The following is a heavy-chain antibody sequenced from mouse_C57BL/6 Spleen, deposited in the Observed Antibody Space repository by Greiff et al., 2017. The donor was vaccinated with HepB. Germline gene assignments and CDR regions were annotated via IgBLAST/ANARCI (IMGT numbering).Heavy chain of an antibody. CDR3: SSYTDYAMHY. V-gene: IGHV1-83*01. J-gene: IGHJ4*01. CDR1: YTFTDYYM. D-gene: IGHD1-1*01. CDR2: YPGSGNTY. Sequence: VQLKQSGPELVKPGASVKMSCKASGYTFTDYYMHWVKQKPGKGLEWIGEIYPGSGNTYYNEKFKGKATLTADTSSSTAYMQLSSLTSEDSAVYFCGSSYTDYAMHYWGQGTSVTVSS.